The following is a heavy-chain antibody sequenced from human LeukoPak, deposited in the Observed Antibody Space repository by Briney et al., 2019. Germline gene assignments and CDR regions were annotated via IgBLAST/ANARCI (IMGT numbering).Heavy chain of an antibody. CDR2: IYYSGST. D-gene: IGHD2-15*01. Sequence: SDTLSLTCAVSGYSISSSNWWGWIRQPPGKGLEWIGSIYYSGSTYYNPSLKSRVTISVDTSKNQFSLKLSSVTAADTAVYYCARGKPYCSGGSCSLDYWGQGTLVTVSS. V-gene: IGHV4-28*03. J-gene: IGHJ4*02. CDR3: ARGKPYCSGGSCSLDY. CDR1: GYSISSSNW.